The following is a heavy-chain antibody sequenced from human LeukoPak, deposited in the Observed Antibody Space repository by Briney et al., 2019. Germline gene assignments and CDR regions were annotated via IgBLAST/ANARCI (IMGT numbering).Heavy chain of an antibody. CDR1: GGSFSGYY. Sequence: PLETLSLTCAVYGGSFSGYYWSWIRQPPGKGLEWIGEINHSGSTNYNPSLKSRVTISVDTSKNQFSLKLSSVTAADTAMYYCARGHGDYWGQGTLVTVSS. CDR2: INHSGST. V-gene: IGHV4-34*01. CDR3: ARGHGDY. J-gene: IGHJ4*02.